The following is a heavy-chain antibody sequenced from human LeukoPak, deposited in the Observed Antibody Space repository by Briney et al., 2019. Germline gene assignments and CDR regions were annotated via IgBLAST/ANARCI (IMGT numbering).Heavy chain of an antibody. CDR3: AKDRGDMEWLRSYYFGY. V-gene: IGHV3-23*01. J-gene: IGHJ4*02. CDR1: GLTFSSNA. Sequence: GGPLRLSGAASGLTFSSNAMSWGRQAPGKGLKWVSAISGIGGSTYYADSVKARFPISRDNSKNTLYLQMNSLRAEDTAVYYCAKDRGDMEWLRSYYFGYWGQGTLVTVSS. CDR2: ISGIGGST. D-gene: IGHD5-12*01.